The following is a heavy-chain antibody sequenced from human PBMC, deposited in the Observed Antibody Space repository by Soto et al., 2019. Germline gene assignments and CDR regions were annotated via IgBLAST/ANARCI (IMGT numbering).Heavy chain of an antibody. CDR2: INHSGST. CDR1: GGSFSGYY. D-gene: IGHD1-26*01. CDR3: ARLQWELLRYYYYGMDV. Sequence: SETLSLTCAFYGGSFSGYYWSLIRQPPGKGLEWIGEINHSGSTNYNPSLKSRVTISVDTSKNQFSLKLSSVTAADTAVYYCARLQWELLRYYYYGMDVWGQGTTVTVSS. V-gene: IGHV4-34*01. J-gene: IGHJ6*02.